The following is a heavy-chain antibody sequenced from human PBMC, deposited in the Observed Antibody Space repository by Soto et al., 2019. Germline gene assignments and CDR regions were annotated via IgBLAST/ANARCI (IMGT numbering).Heavy chain of an antibody. CDR3: AREGLRGTYYFDY. J-gene: IGHJ4*02. CDR2: IYSGGST. Sequence: EVQLVETGGGLIQPGGSLRLSCAASGFTVSSNYMSWVRQAPGKGLEWGSVIYSGGSTYYADSVKGRFTISRDNSKNTLYLQMNSLRAGDTAVYYVAREGLRGTYYFDYWGQGTLVTVSS. D-gene: IGHD3-10*01. CDR1: GFTVSSNY. V-gene: IGHV3-53*02.